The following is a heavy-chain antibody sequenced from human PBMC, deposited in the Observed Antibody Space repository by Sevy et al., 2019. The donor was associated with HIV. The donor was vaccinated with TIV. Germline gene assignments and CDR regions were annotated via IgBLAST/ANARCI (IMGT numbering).Heavy chain of an antibody. J-gene: IGHJ4*02. V-gene: IGHV3-72*01. CDR2: LRNKADSYTT. D-gene: IGHD6-13*01. CDR3: ATHAGIAAAGRVFDY. CDR1: GFTFSDHY. Sequence: GGSLRLTCAASGFTFSDHYMEWVRLAPGKGLEWVGRLRNKADSYTTEYAASVKGRFTISRDDSTNSLYLLMNSLKTEDTAVYYCATHAGIAAAGRVFDYWDQGTLVTVSS.